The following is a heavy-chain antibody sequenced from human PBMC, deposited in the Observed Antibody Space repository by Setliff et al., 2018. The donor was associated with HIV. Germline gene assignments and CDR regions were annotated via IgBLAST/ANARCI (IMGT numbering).Heavy chain of an antibody. V-gene: IGHV3-7*02. CDR2: MNRDGSEK. Sequence: PGGSLRLSCAASGFTFSSSWMTWVRQAPGRGLEYVAGMNRDGSEKYYVDSVKGRFTISRDNAENSLYLQMNSLRAEDTAVYYCARGGTYSSGFNWFDPWGQGTLVTVSS. J-gene: IGHJ5*02. D-gene: IGHD6-19*01. CDR3: ARGGTYSSGFNWFDP. CDR1: GFTFSSSW.